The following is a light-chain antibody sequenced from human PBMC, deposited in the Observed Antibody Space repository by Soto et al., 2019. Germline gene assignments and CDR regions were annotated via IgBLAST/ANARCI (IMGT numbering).Light chain of an antibody. J-gene: IGLJ2*01. CDR1: SSDVGGYSF. Sequence: QSALTQPPSASGSPGQSVTISCTGTSSDVGGYSFVSWYQQHPGKAPKLMIYEVSERPSGVPDRFSGDKSGNTASLTVSGLQAEDEADYYCSSYAGSNIVVFGGGTKLTVL. CDR2: EVS. CDR3: SSYAGSNIVV. V-gene: IGLV2-8*01.